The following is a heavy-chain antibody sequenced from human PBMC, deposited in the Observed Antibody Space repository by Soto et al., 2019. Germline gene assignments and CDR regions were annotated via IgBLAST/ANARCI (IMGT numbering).Heavy chain of an antibody. Sequence: EVQLLESGGGLVQPGGSLRLSCAASGFTFSSYAMSWVRQAPGKGLEWVSAISGSGGSTYYADSVKGRFTISRDNSKNTLYLQMNSLGAEDTAVYYCAKDVLLYGGLPGWDVWGQGTTVTVSS. D-gene: IGHD2-15*01. CDR3: AKDVLLYGGLPGWDV. CDR1: GFTFSSYA. CDR2: ISGSGGST. J-gene: IGHJ6*02. V-gene: IGHV3-23*01.